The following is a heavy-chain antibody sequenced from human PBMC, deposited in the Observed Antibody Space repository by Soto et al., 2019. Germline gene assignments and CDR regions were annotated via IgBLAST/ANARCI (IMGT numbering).Heavy chain of an antibody. D-gene: IGHD3-22*01. CDR2: INHSGST. J-gene: IGHJ6*02. Sequence: SETLSLTCAVYGGSFSGYYWSWIRQHPGKGLEWIGEINHSGSTNYNPSLKSRVTISVDTSKNQFSLKLSSVTAADTAVYYCERRPRFTMIVGMDVWGQGTTVTVSS. V-gene: IGHV4-34*01. CDR3: ERRPRFTMIVGMDV. CDR1: GGSFSGYY.